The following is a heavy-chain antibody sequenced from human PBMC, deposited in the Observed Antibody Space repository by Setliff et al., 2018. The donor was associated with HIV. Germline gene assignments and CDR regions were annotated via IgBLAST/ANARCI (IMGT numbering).Heavy chain of an antibody. V-gene: IGHV1-69*13. D-gene: IGHD3-22*01. CDR3: ARRGFYDSSGQVWAFDI. Sequence: ASVKVSCKASGGTFSTDAFSWARQAPGQGLEWMGGIIPFFGTANYAQKFQGRVTITADGSSSTAYMDLSGLRSEDTAVYFCARRGFYDSSGQVWAFDIWGQGTMVTVSS. CDR1: GGTFSTDA. CDR2: IIPFFGTA. J-gene: IGHJ3*02.